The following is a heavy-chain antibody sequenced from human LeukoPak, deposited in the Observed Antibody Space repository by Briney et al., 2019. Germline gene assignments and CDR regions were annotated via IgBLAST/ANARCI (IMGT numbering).Heavy chain of an antibody. Sequence: GGSLRLCCAASGFTFSTYWMHWVRQAPGKGLVWAARIRPEGTTTAYADSVKGRFTISRDNAKNTLFLQMNSLSAEDTAVYYCARDLDWILFDYWGQGTLVTVSS. CDR3: ARDLDWILFDY. CDR2: IRPEGTTT. D-gene: IGHD3-9*01. J-gene: IGHJ4*02. CDR1: GFTFSTYW. V-gene: IGHV3-74*03.